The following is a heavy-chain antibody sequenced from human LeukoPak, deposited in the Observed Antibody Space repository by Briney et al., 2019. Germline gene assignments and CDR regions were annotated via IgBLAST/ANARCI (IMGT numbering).Heavy chain of an antibody. Sequence: SETLSLTCTVSGGSISSSSYYWGWIRQPPGKGLEWIGSIYYSGSTYYNPSLKSRVTISVDTSKNQFSLKLSSVTAADTAVYYCARDRDYYDSNGYFSYYFDYWGQGTLVTVSS. V-gene: IGHV4-39*07. J-gene: IGHJ4*02. CDR3: ARDRDYYDSNGYFSYYFDY. CDR1: GGSISSSSYY. CDR2: IYYSGST. D-gene: IGHD3-22*01.